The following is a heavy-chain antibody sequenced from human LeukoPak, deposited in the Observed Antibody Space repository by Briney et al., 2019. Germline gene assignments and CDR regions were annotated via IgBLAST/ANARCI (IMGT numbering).Heavy chain of an antibody. CDR3: ARDAGIVLDY. V-gene: IGHV3-48*02. CDR2: ISSSSTTI. D-gene: IGHD1-26*01. CDR1: GLTFSSYS. J-gene: IGHJ4*02. Sequence: GLSLRLSCAPSGLTFSSYSIKWLRQAPRKGLEWVSWISSSSTTIYYADSAKGRFTLSRDNAKNTLYLQMNSPRDEDTAGYSCARDAGIVLDYWGQGTLVTVSS.